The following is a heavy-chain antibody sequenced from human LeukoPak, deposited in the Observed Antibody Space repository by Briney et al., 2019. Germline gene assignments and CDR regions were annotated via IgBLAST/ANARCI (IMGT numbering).Heavy chain of an antibody. CDR1: GFTFSSYS. D-gene: IGHD6-19*01. CDR3: ARAEGSSSGWYYYYYGMDV. CDR2: ISSSSSYI. J-gene: IGHJ6*02. Sequence: GGSLRLSCAASGFTFSSYSMNWVRQAPGKGLEWVSSISSSSSYIYYADSVKGRFTISRDNAKNSLYLQMNSLRAEDMAVYYCARAEGSSSGWYYYYYGMDVWGQGTTVTVSS. V-gene: IGHV3-21*01.